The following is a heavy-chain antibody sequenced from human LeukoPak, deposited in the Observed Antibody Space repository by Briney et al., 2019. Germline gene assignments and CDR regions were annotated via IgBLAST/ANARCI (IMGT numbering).Heavy chain of an antibody. CDR2: ISSSSSYI. D-gene: IGHD4-17*01. CDR3: ARERLAYNWFDP. V-gene: IGHV3-21*01. CDR1: GFTFSSYS. J-gene: IGHJ5*02. Sequence: GGSLRLSCAASGFTFSSYSMNWVRQAPGKGLEWVSSISSSSSYIYYADSVKGRFTISRDNAKNSLYLQMNSLRAEDTAVYHCARERLAYNWFDPWGQGTLVTVSS.